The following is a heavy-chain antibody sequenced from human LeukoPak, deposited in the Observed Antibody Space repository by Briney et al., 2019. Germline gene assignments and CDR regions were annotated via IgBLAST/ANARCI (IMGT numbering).Heavy chain of an antibody. V-gene: IGHV4-34*01. CDR2: INHSGST. J-gene: IGHJ3*01. D-gene: IGHD6-19*01. Sequence: PSETLSLTCAVYGRSFSGCYWSWIRQPPGRGLEWIGEINHSGSTNYNPSLKSRVTISVDTSQNQFSLQLTSVTAADTAVYYCARETEKQWQYWGQGTTVSVSS. CDR3: ARETEKQWQY. CDR1: GRSFSGCY.